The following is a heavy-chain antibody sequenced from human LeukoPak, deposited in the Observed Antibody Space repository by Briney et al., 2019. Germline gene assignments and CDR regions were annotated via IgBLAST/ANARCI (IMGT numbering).Heavy chain of an antibody. CDR3: AREATVSQGAFDI. CDR1: GFTFSSYA. V-gene: IGHV3-30*14. J-gene: IGHJ3*02. Sequence: PSGRSLRLSCAASGFTFSSYAMHWVRQAPGKGLEWVAVISYDGSNKYYADSVKGRFTISRDSSKKTVYLQMNSLRAEDTAVYYCAREATVSQGAFDIWGQGTMVTVSS. D-gene: IGHD4-17*01. CDR2: ISYDGSNK.